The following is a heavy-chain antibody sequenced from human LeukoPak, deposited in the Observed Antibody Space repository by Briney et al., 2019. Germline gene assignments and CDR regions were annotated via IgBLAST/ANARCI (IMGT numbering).Heavy chain of an antibody. D-gene: IGHD7-27*01. Sequence: PSETLSLTCAVSGYSISSGYYWGWIRQPPGKGLEWIGNIYHSGSTYYNPSLKSRVTISVDTSKNQFSLKLSSVTAADTAVYYCASETGDLDYWGQGTLVTASS. CDR2: IYHSGST. V-gene: IGHV4-38-2*01. J-gene: IGHJ4*02. CDR3: ASETGDLDY. CDR1: GYSISSGYY.